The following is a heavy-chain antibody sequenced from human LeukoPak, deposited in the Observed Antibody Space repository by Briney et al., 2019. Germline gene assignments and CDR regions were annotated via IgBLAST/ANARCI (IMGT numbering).Heavy chain of an antibody. CDR1: GFTFSRYA. Sequence: GGSLRLSCAASGFTFSRYAMSWVHQAPGKGLEWVSAISGSGGRTYYADSVKGRFTISRDNSKNTLYLQMNSLRAEDTAVYYCAKTDSSDYSYYFDCWGQGTLVTVSS. J-gene: IGHJ4*02. V-gene: IGHV3-23*01. CDR2: ISGSGGRT. CDR3: AKTDSSDYSYYFDC. D-gene: IGHD3-22*01.